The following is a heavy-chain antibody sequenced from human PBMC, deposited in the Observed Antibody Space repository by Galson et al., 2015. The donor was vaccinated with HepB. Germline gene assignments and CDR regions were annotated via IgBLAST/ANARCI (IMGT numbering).Heavy chain of an antibody. D-gene: IGHD6-13*01. Sequence: SLRLSCAASGFIFDSYSMDWVRQAPGKGLEWVSYISSSSTYTYYADSVKDRFTISRDNAKNSLYLQINSLRAEDTAVYFCAREKSGNAVAGTRAFDCWGQGTLVTVSS. V-gene: IGHV3-21*01. J-gene: IGHJ4*02. CDR1: GFIFDSYS. CDR3: AREKSGNAVAGTRAFDC. CDR2: ISSSSTYT.